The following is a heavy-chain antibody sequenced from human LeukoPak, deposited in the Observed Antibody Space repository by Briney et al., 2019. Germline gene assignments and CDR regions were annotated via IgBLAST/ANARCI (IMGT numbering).Heavy chain of an antibody. CDR3: ARVVPAADY. J-gene: IGHJ4*02. CDR2: IWFDGSNR. CDR1: GFTFSGHG. Sequence: GRSLRLSCAASGFTFSGHGMHWVRQAPGKGLEWVAVIWFDGSNRYYTDSVKGRFTISRDNAKNSLYLQMNSLRAEDTAVYYCARVVPAADYWGQGTLVTVSS. V-gene: IGHV3-33*03. D-gene: IGHD2-2*01.